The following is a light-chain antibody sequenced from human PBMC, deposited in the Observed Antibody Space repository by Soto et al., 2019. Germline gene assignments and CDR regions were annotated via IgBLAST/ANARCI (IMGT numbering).Light chain of an antibody. V-gene: IGKV1D-12*01. CDR3: QQANSFPYT. CDR1: QDITNW. J-gene: IGKJ5*01. CDR2: AAS. Sequence: DIQMTQSPSSVSASVGDRVTITCRASQDITNWLAWYQQRPGKAPELLIYAASSLQSGVPSRFSGSGSGRDFTLTISRLQPEDSATYYCQQANSFPYTFGPGTRMET.